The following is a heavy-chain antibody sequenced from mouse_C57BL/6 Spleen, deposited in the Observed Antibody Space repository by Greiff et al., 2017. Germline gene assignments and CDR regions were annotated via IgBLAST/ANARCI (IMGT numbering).Heavy chain of an antibody. CDR3: ATHYYGSRGYFDV. CDR2: ITPNYGTN. D-gene: IGHD1-1*01. V-gene: IGHV1-39*01. Sequence: VQLQESGPELVKPGASVKISCKASGYSFTDYNMNWVKQSNGKSLEWIGVITPNYGTNSYNQKFKGKATLTVDQSSSTAYMQLNSLTSEDSAVYYCATHYYGSRGYFDVWGTGTTVTVSS. CDR1: GYSFTDYN. J-gene: IGHJ1*03.